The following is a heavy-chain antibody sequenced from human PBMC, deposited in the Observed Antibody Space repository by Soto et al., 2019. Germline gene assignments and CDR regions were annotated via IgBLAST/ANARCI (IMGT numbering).Heavy chain of an antibody. CDR2: ISWNSGSI. D-gene: IGHD3-10*01. CDR3: AKDMGLLWFGELSSFDY. CDR1: RFTFDDYA. V-gene: IGHV3-9*01. J-gene: IGHJ4*02. Sequence: EVQLVESGGGLVQPGRSLRLSCAASRFTFDDYAMHWVRQAPGKGLEWVSGISWNSGSIGYADSVKGRFTISRDNAKNSLYLQMNSLRAEDTALYYCAKDMGLLWFGELSSFDYWGQGTLVTVSS.